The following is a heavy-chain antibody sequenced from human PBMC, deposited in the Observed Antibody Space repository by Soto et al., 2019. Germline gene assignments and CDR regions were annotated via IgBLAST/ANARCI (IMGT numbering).Heavy chain of an antibody. CDR1: GGSISDYY. CDR3: ATHSRGFHYYFDY. V-gene: IGHV4-59*07. J-gene: IGHJ4*02. CDR2: FYYTGGT. D-gene: IGHD3-22*01. Sequence: PSDTLSLTCTVSGGSISDYYWTWIRQPPGKGPEWIGYFYYTGGTNYNPSLKSRVTTSVDTSKNQFSLKLNSVTAADTAVYYCATHSRGFHYYFDYWGQGALVTVSS.